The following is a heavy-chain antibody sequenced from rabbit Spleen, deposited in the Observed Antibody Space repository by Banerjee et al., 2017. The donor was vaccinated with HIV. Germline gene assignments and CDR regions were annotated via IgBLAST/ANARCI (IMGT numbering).Heavy chain of an antibody. Sequence: LVASGGGLVQPGASLTPTCTASVSSFSVNYDMCWVRQAPGKGLEWIGCIYTGNGKTYYASWAKGRFTISKTSSPTVTLQMTSLTLADTATYFCARDSGSGAYIDVYFTLWGQGTLVTVS. CDR3: ARDSGSGAYIDVYFTL. CDR1: VSSFSVNYD. CDR2: IYTGNGKT. J-gene: IGHJ4*01. V-gene: IGHV1S40*01. D-gene: IGHD1-1*01.